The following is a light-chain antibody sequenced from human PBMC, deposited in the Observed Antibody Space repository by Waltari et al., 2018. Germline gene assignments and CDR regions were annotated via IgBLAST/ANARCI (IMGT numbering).Light chain of an antibody. Sequence: TVVTQEPSLSVSPGGTVTLTCGLSSGAVSTSYYPSWYQQTPGQAPRMLIYSTNTRPSGVPDRFSGSTLGNKAALTITGAQADDESDYYCTLYMGSGIWVFGGGTRLTVL. J-gene: IGLJ2*01. CDR2: STN. CDR3: TLYMGSGIWV. V-gene: IGLV8-61*01. CDR1: SGAVSTSYY.